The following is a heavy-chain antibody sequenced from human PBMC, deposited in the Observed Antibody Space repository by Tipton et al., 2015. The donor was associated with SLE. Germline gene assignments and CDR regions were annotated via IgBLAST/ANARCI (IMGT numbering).Heavy chain of an antibody. CDR3: ARFRSYDLLYYFDY. V-gene: IGHV4-39*07. CDR2: IYYSGST. D-gene: IGHD3-3*01. CDR1: GGSISSSSYY. Sequence: TLSLTCTVSGGSISSSSYYWGWIRQPPGKGLEWIGSIYYSGSTYYNPSLKSRVTISVDTSKNQFSLKLSSVTAADTAVYYCARFRSYDLLYYFDYWGQGTLVTVSS. J-gene: IGHJ4*02.